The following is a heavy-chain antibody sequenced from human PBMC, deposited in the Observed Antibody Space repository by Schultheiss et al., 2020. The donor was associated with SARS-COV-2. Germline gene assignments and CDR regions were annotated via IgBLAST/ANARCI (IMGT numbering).Heavy chain of an antibody. V-gene: IGHV4-59*12. CDR1: GGSISSYY. CDR2: IYYSGST. J-gene: IGHJ5*02. Sequence: SETLSLTCTVSGGSISSYYWSWIRQPPGKGLEWIGSIYYSGSTYYNPSLKSRVTISVDTSKNQFSLRLTSVTAADMAVYYCVRGEVGPRLAHWGQGGLVTVSS. D-gene: IGHD1-26*01. CDR3: VRGEVGPRLAH.